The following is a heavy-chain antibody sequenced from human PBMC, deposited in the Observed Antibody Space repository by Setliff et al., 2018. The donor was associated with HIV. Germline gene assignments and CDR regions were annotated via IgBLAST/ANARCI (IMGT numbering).Heavy chain of an antibody. Sequence: PSETLSLTCAVSASSISSDYCWGWIRQPPGKGLEWIGSTHHSGSTYYNPSLNSRVTISVDTSKNHFSLKLRSVTAADTAVYYCARHLLRGYIYIVFDYWGQGTLVT. CDR2: THHSGST. D-gene: IGHD5-18*01. CDR3: ARHLLRGYIYIVFDY. V-gene: IGHV4-38-2*01. J-gene: IGHJ4*02. CDR1: ASSISSDYC.